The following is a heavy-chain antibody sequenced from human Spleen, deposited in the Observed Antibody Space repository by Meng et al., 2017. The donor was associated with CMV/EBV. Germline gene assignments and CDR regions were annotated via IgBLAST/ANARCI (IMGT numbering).Heavy chain of an antibody. J-gene: IGHJ6*02. D-gene: IGHD3-16*01. CDR1: GFTFSSSS. CDR3: ARGMGPYYYFGLDV. CDR2: ISSSSSYI. V-gene: IGHV3-21*06. Sequence: GESLKISCAASGFTFSSSSMNWVRQAPGKGLEWVSFISSSSSYIYYADSVKGRFSISRDNSRNIVYLQMNSLRPEDTAVYYCARGMGPYYYFGLDVWGQGTTVTVSS.